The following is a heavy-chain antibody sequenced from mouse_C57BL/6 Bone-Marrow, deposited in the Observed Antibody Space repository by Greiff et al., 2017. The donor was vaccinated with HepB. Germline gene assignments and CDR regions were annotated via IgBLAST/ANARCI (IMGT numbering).Heavy chain of an antibody. CDR1: GYTFTDYY. CDR2: IGPGSGST. J-gene: IGHJ2*01. CDR3: ARSGPYYSNYVLHFDY. Sequence: VQLQQSGAELVKPGASVKISCKASGYTFTDYYINWVKQRPGQGLEWIGKIGPGSGSTYYNEKFKGKATLTADKSSSTAYMQLSSLTSEDSAVYFCARSGPYYSNYVLHFDYWGQGTTLTVSS. D-gene: IGHD2-5*01. V-gene: IGHV1-77*01.